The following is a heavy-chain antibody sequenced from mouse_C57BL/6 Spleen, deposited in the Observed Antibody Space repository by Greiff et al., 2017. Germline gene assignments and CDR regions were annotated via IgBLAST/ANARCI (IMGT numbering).Heavy chain of an antibody. V-gene: IGHV1-62-3*01. D-gene: IGHD1-1*01. CDR3: SRNALVVVAMYY. CDR1: GYTFTSYW. Sequence: QVQLQQPGAELVKPGASVKLSCKASGYTFTSYWMHWVKQRPGRGLEWIGGIDPDSGGTKYNEKFKSKAKLTVDKSSSTAYMQLSSLTSESSAVYDCSRNALVVVAMYYWGQATSVTASS. J-gene: IGHJ4*01. CDR2: IDPDSGGT.